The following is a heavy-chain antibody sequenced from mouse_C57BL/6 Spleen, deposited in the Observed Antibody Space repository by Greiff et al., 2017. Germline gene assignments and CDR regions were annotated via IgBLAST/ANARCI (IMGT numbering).Heavy chain of an antibody. CDR3: AIFDGYYAWFAY. CDR1: GYTFTSYW. V-gene: IGHV1-74*01. J-gene: IGHJ3*01. Sequence: VQLQQPGAELVKPGASVKVSCKASGYTFTSYWMHWVKQRPGQGLEWIGRIHPSDSDTNYNQKFKCKATLTVDKSSSTAYMQISSLTSEDSAVYYCAIFDGYYAWFAYGGQGTLVTVSA. CDR2: IHPSDSDT. D-gene: IGHD2-3*01.